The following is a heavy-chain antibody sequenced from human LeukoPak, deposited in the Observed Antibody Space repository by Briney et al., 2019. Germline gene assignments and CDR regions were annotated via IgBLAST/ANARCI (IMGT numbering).Heavy chain of an antibody. J-gene: IGHJ5*02. Sequence: GGSLRLSCAASGFTFSSYSMDWVRQAPGKGLEWVSSISSSSSYIYYADSVKGRFTISRDNAKNSLYLQMSSLRAEDTAVYYCAREALREIVVVPSAKRWFDPWGQGTLVTVSS. CDR2: ISSSSSYI. D-gene: IGHD2-15*01. CDR3: AREALREIVVVPSAKRWFDP. V-gene: IGHV3-21*01. CDR1: GFTFSSYS.